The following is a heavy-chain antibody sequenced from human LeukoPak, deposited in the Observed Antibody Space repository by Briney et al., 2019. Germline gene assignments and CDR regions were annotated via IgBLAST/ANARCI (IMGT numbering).Heavy chain of an antibody. V-gene: IGHV4-59*12. CDR2: IYYSGST. J-gene: IGHJ4*02. CDR3: ARESSSLVDY. CDR1: GGSISSYY. D-gene: IGHD6-13*01. Sequence: PSETLSLTCTVSGGSISSYYWSWIRQPPGKGLEWIGYIYYSGSTNYDPSLKSRVTISVDTSKNQFSLKLSSVTAADTAVYYCARESSSLVDYWGQGTLVTVSS.